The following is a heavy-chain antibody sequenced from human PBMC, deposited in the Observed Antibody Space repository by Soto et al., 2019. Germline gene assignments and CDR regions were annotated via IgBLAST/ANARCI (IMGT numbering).Heavy chain of an antibody. D-gene: IGHD2-15*01. CDR3: AKDDRILGRRYFDL. V-gene: IGHV3-23*01. CDR2: ISFSDGGT. J-gene: IGHJ2*01. CDR1: GFTFSSYA. Sequence: PGGSLRLSCAASGFTFSSYAMTWVRQAPGKGLEWVSSISFSDGGTYYADSVKGRLTISRDNSKNTLFLQMNSLRVEDTAVYYCAKDDRILGRRYFDLWGRGTLVTVSS.